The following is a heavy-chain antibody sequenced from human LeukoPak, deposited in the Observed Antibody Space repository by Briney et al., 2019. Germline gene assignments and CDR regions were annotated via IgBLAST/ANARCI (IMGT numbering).Heavy chain of an antibody. Sequence: ASVKVSCKASGYTFTGYYMHWVRQAPGQGLEWMGWINPNSGGTNYAQKFQGRVTMTRDTSISTAYMELSRLRSDDTAVYYCARAGGYCTNGVCYHKGPEYNWFDPWGQGTLVTASS. CDR1: GYTFTGYY. V-gene: IGHV1-2*02. CDR2: INPNSGGT. CDR3: ARAGGYCTNGVCYHKGPEYNWFDP. J-gene: IGHJ5*02. D-gene: IGHD2-8*01.